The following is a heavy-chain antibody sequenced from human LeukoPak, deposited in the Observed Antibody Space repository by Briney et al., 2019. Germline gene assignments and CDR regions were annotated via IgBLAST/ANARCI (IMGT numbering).Heavy chain of an antibody. J-gene: IGHJ4*02. V-gene: IGHV4-39*01. CDR1: GGSISSTRYY. D-gene: IGHD2-21*02. CDR3: ARQSGVTGNY. CDR2: MYYTGSS. Sequence: SETLSLTCSVSGGSISSTRYYWGWIRQPPGKGLDWIGSMYYTGSSYYNPSLKSRVTISADTSKNQFSLKMSSVTAADTAVYYRARQSGVTGNYWGQGTLVTVSS.